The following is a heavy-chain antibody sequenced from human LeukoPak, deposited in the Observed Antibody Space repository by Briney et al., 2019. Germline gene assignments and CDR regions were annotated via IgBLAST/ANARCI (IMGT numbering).Heavy chain of an antibody. V-gene: IGHV1-18*01. J-gene: IGHJ6*02. CDR3: AASTPDFWSGYRYYYYGMDV. Sequence: ASVKVSCKASGYTFTSYGISWVRQAPGQGLEWMGWISAYNGNTNYAQKLQGRVTMTTDTSTSTAYMELSSLRSEDTAVYYCAASTPDFWSGYRYYYYGMDVWGQGTTVTVSS. CDR2: ISAYNGNT. D-gene: IGHD3-3*01. CDR1: GYTFTSYG.